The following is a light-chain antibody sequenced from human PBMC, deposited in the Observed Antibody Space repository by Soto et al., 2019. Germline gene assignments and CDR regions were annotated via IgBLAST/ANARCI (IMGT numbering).Light chain of an antibody. CDR2: LAS. J-gene: IGKJ5*01. CDR3: QQVDSYPIT. Sequence: IQLTQSPSSLSASVGDRVTITCRASQGIRNPLAWYQQKPGKGPKLLIYLASTFQSGVPSRFSGSGSGTDFTLTISSLQPEDFATYYCQQVDSYPITFGQGTRLEIK. V-gene: IGKV1-9*01. CDR1: QGIRNP.